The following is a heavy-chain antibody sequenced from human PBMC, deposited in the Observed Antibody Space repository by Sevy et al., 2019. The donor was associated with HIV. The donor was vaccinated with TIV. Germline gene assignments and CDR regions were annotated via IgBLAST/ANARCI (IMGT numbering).Heavy chain of an antibody. J-gene: IGHJ3*02. CDR1: GFTFSDYY. CDR3: ARYVGGSYLEPGAFDI. D-gene: IGHD1-26*01. Sequence: GGSLRLSCAASGFTFSDYYMSWIRQAPGKGLEWVSYISSSGSTIYYADSVKGRFTISRDNAKNSLYLQMNSLRAEDAAVYYCARYVGGSYLEPGAFDIWGQGTMVTVSS. CDR2: ISSSGSTI. V-gene: IGHV3-11*01.